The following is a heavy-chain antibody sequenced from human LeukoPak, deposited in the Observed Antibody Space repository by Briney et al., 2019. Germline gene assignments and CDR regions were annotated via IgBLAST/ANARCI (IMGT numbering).Heavy chain of an antibody. CDR1: GGSFSGYY. V-gene: IGHV4-34*01. Sequence: SETLSLTCAVYGGSFSGYYWSWIRQPPGKGLEWIGEINHSGSTNYNPSLKSRVTISVDTSKNQFSLKLSSVTAADTAVYYRARAGYSTLRSLGYWGQGTLVTVSS. CDR3: ARAGYSTLRSLGY. J-gene: IGHJ4*02. CDR2: INHSGST. D-gene: IGHD6-13*01.